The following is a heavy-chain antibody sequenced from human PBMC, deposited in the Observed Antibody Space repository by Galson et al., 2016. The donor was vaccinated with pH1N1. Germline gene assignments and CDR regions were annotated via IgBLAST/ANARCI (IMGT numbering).Heavy chain of an antibody. D-gene: IGHD2-21*01. J-gene: IGHJ4*02. CDR2: ITAIGGNI. V-gene: IGHV3-23*01. CDR1: GFTFSRYG. Sequence: SLRLSCAASGFTFSRYGMSWVRQAPGKGLEWVSGITAIGGNIYYAASVRGRFTISRDNSKNMLYLQMGGLRADDTAVYYCATRSTGYPYCLGEAAWYYFDYWGQGALVTVSS. CDR3: ATRSTGYPYCLGEAAWYYFDY.